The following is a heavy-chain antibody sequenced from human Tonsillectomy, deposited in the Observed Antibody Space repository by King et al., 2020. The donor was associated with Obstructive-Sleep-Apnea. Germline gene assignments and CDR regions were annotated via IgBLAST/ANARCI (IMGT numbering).Heavy chain of an antibody. J-gene: IGHJ6*02. CDR2: IYYSGST. CDR1: GGSISSGGYY. D-gene: IGHD2-2*01. CDR3: ARGRDCSSTSCYDYYYYGMDV. V-gene: IGHV4-31*03. Sequence: QVQLQESGPGLVKPSQTLSLTCTVSGGSISSGGYYWSWIRQHPGKGLEWIGYIYYSGSTYYNPSLKSRVTISVVTSKNQFSLNLSSVTAADTAVYYCARGRDCSSTSCYDYYYYGMDVWGQGTTVTVSS.